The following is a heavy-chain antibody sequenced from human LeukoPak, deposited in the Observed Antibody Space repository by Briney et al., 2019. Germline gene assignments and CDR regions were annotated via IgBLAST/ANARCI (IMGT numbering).Heavy chain of an antibody. V-gene: IGHV3-23*01. CDR1: GFTFSSYA. D-gene: IGHD3-22*01. CDR3: AKDSHYYDSSGYYYAD. CDR2: ISGSGDST. J-gene: IGHJ4*02. Sequence: GGSLRLSCAASGFTFSSYAMSWVRQAPGKGLEWVSAISGSGDSTYYGDSVKGRFTISRDNSKNTLYLQMNSLRAEDTAVYYCAKDSHYYDSSGYYYADWGQGTLVTVSS.